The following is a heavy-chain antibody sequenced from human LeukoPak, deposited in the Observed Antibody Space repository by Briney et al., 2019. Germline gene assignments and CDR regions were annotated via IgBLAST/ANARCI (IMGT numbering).Heavy chain of an antibody. CDR3: ARRYYGSGRSFDY. V-gene: IGHV4-31*03. CDR2: IYYSGST. Sequence: SETLSLTCTVSGGSISSSSYYWGSIRQHPGKGLEWIGYIYYSGSTYYNPSLKSRVTISVDTSKNQFSLKLSSVTAADTAVYYCARRYYGSGRSFDYWGQGTLVTVSS. CDR1: GGSISSSSYY. J-gene: IGHJ4*02. D-gene: IGHD3-10*01.